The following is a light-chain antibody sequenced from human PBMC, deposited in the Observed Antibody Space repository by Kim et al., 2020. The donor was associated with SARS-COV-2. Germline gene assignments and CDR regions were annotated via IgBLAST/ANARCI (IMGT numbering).Light chain of an antibody. CDR3: ATWDDHLSGVV. V-gene: IGLV1-47*01. CDR1: SPDIGSNS. Sequence: GQSVTISCSGNSPDIGSNSVYWFSQLPATDPSLLIYRIDQRPPGVPDRFSGSKSGTSASLAISGLRYEDEEEYYCATWDDHLSGVVFGGGTQLTVL. J-gene: IGLJ2*01. CDR2: RID.